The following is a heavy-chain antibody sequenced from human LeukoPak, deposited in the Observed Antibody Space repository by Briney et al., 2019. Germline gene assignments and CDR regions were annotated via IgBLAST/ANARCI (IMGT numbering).Heavy chain of an antibody. CDR3: ARGHSSGWYED. Sequence: SETLSLTCTVSGGRISGSNYYWGWIRQAPGKGLEWIGSIHYNGKAYYNPSRESRVTISVDTSRNQFSLKLSSVTAADTAVYYCARGHSSGWYEDWGQGTLVTVSS. CDR2: IHYNGKA. V-gene: IGHV4-39*07. CDR1: GGRISGSNYY. D-gene: IGHD6-19*01. J-gene: IGHJ4*02.